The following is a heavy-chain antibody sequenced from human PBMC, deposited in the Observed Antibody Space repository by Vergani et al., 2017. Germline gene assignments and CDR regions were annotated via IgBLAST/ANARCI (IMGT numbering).Heavy chain of an antibody. D-gene: IGHD1-1*01. V-gene: IGHV5-51*01. Sequence: VELVQSGPEMRKPGESLKISCKGSEYSFGNYWIGWVRKMPGKGLEWMGIIYPADSDTRYSPSFQGQVTISADKSISTAFLQWDSMKASDTDLYYCARHTTYTDSWGQGTLVTVSS. CDR3: ARHTTYTDS. J-gene: IGHJ4*02. CDR1: EYSFGNYW. CDR2: IYPADSDT.